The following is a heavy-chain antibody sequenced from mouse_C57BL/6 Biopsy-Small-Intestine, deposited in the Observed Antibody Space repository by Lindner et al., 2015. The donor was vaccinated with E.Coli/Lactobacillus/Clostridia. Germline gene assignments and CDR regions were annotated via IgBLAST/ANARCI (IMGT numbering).Heavy chain of an antibody. D-gene: IGHD4-1*01. V-gene: IGHV1-50*01. CDR1: GYTFTSYW. Sequence: VQLQESGAELVKPGASVKLSCKASGYTFTSYWMQWVKQRPGQGLEWIGEIDPSDNYTNYNQKFKGKATLTVDTSSSTAYMQLSSLTSEDSAVYYCARRDLGRAMDYWGQGTSVTVSS. CDR3: ARRDLGRAMDY. J-gene: IGHJ4*01. CDR2: IDPSDNYT.